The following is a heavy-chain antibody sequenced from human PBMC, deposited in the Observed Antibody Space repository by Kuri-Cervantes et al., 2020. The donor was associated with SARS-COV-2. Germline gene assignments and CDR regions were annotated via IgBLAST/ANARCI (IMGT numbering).Heavy chain of an antibody. Sequence: ASVKVSCKASGYTFTGYYMHWVRQAPGQGLEWMGCINPNSGGTNYAQKFQGRVTMTRDTSISTAYMELCRRRSDDTAVYYCARDDLHSSSWDFDYWGQGTLVTVSS. J-gene: IGHJ4*02. CDR2: INPNSGGT. CDR3: ARDDLHSSSWDFDY. V-gene: IGHV1-2*02. D-gene: IGHD6-13*01. CDR1: GYTFTGYY.